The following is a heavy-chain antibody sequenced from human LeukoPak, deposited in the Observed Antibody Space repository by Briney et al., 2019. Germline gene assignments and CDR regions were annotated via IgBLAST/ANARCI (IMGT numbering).Heavy chain of an antibody. CDR3: ARVLGYSSRGPYYFDY. Sequence: PSETLSLTCAVYGGSFSGYYWSWIRQPPGKRLEWIGEINHSGSTNYNPSLKSRVTISVDTSKNQFSLKLSSVTAADTAVYYCARVLGYSSRGPYYFDYWGQGTLVTVSS. D-gene: IGHD6-13*01. CDR2: INHSGST. V-gene: IGHV4-34*01. J-gene: IGHJ4*02. CDR1: GGSFSGYY.